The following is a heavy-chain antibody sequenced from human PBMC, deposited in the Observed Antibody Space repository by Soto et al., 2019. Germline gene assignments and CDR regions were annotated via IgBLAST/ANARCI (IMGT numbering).Heavy chain of an antibody. J-gene: IGHJ4*02. V-gene: IGHV4-4*02. CDR1: GGSFTSNNW. Sequence: PSETLSLTCAVSGGSFTSNNWWTWVRQPPGQGLEWIGEIYRTGTTNYNPSLKSRVTISLDKSENQFSLKVTSLTAADTAVYYCASRDPGTSVDYWGQGTLVTVSS. CDR3: ASRDPGTSVDY. D-gene: IGHD1-7*01. CDR2: IYRTGTT.